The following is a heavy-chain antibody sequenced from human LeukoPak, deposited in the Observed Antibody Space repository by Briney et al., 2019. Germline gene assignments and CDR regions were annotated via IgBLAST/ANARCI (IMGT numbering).Heavy chain of an antibody. J-gene: IGHJ6*03. CDR3: ARGRYYYGSGSYYYYYYYMDV. CDR2: INHSGST. D-gene: IGHD3-10*01. V-gene: IGHV4-4*02. CDR1: GGSISSSNW. Sequence: PSETLSLTCAVSGGSISSSNWWSWVRQPPGKGLEWIGEINHSGSTNYNPSLKSRVTISVDKSKNQFSLKLSSVTAADTAVYYCARGRYYYGSGSYYYYYYYMDVWGKGTTVTVSS.